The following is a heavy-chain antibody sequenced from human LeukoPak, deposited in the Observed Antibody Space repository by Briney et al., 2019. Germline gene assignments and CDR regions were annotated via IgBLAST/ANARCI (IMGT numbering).Heavy chain of an antibody. V-gene: IGHV4-30-2*01. J-gene: IGHJ4*02. D-gene: IGHD1-7*01. CDR3: ARVPYNWNYGQNY. CDR2: IYHSGST. CDR1: GGSISSGGYY. Sequence: PSQTLSLTCTVSGGSISSGGYYWSWIRQPPGKGLEWIGYIYHSGSTYYNPSLKSRVTISVDRSKNQFSLELSSVTAADTAVYYCARVPYNWNYGQNYWGQGTLVTVSS.